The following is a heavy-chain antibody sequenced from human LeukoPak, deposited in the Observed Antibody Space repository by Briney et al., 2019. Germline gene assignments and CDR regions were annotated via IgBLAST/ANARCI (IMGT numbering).Heavy chain of an antibody. V-gene: IGHV3-21*01. D-gene: IGHD2-15*01. Sequence: PGGSLRLSCAGSGFTFSSYSMNWVRQAPGKGLEWVSSISTSSSYIYYADSAKGRFTISRDNAKNSLYLQMNSLRAEDTAVYSCARGADGVSSNSRGWFDPWGQGTLVTVSS. J-gene: IGHJ5*02. CDR2: ISTSSSYI. CDR1: GFTFSSYS. CDR3: ARGADGVSSNSRGWFDP.